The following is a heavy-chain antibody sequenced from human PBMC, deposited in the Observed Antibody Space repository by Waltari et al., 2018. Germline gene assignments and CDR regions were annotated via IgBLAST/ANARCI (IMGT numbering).Heavy chain of an antibody. J-gene: IGHJ6*03. CDR3: ARGRVNGYMDV. V-gene: IGHV3-48*04. CDR1: GVTFSSYS. Sequence: EVQLVESGGGLVQPGGSLRLSCAASGVTFSSYSMNWVRQAPGKGLEWISYISTSSSPIYYADSVKGRFTISRDNAKNSLYLQMNSLRAEDTAVYYCARGRVNGYMDVWGKGTTVTVSS. CDR2: ISTSSSPI. D-gene: IGHD3-10*01.